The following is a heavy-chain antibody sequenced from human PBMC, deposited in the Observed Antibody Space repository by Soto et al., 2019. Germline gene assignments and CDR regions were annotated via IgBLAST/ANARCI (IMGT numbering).Heavy chain of an antibody. D-gene: IGHD6-13*01. J-gene: IGHJ6*02. CDR2: ISWNSGSI. CDR1: GFTFDDYA. CDR3: ANDLMPVGVAAAGTVGWYYGMDV. Sequence: EVQLVESGGGLVQPGRSLRLSCAASGFTFDDYAMHWVRQAPGKGLEWVSGISWNSGSIGYADSVKGRFTISRDNAKNSLYLQMNSLRAEDTALYYCANDLMPVGVAAAGTVGWYYGMDVWGQGTTVTVSS. V-gene: IGHV3-9*01.